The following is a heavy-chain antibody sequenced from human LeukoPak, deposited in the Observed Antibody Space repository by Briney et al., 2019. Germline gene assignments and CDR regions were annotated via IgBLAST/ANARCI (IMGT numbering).Heavy chain of an antibody. J-gene: IGHJ3*02. Sequence: PGGSLRLSCAASGFTFSSYWMHWVRQAPGKGLVWVSRINSDGSSTSYADSVKGRFTISRDNAKNSLYLQMSSLRAEDTAVYYCARDPPSAVPAATDAFDIWGQGTMVTVSS. CDR3: ARDPPSAVPAATDAFDI. V-gene: IGHV3-74*01. D-gene: IGHD2-2*01. CDR1: GFTFSSYW. CDR2: INSDGSST.